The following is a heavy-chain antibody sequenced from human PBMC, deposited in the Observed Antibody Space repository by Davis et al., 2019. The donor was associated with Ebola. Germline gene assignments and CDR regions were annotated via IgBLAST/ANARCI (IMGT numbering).Heavy chain of an antibody. CDR1: GGTFSSYA. CDR2: IIPIFGTA. CDR3: ARAYLHCSGGSCYPPPYDSSGYYYLRHAFDI. V-gene: IGHV1-69*13. D-gene: IGHD3-22*01. Sequence: SVKVSCKASGGTFSSYAISWVRQAPGQGLEWMGGIIPIFGTANYAQKFQGRVTITADESTSTAYMELSSLRSEDTAVYYCARAYLHCSGGSCYPPPYDSSGYYYLRHAFDIWGQGTMVTVSS. J-gene: IGHJ3*02.